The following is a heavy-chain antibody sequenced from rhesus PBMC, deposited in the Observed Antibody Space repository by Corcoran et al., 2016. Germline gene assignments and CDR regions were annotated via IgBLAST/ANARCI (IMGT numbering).Heavy chain of an antibody. V-gene: IGHV4-106*01. J-gene: IGHJ4*01. Sequence: QVQLQESGPGLVKHSETLSLTCAVSGGSISDDYYLSWIRQPPGKRLDWIGYIYGSGGGTNYNPSLKKRVTISIDTSKNQFALKLSSVTAADTAVYYCARTRLGGYDYWGQGVLVTVSS. CDR1: GGSISDDYY. CDR3: ARTRLGGYDY. D-gene: IGHD5-12*01. CDR2: IYGSGGGT.